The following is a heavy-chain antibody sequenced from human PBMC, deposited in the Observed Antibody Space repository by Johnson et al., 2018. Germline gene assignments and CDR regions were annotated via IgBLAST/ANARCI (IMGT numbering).Heavy chain of an antibody. V-gene: IGHV4-34*01. D-gene: IGHD5-24*01. CDR3: ARGGDGYNYYYYGMDV. Sequence: QVQLQQWGAGLLKPSETLSLTCAVYGGSFSGYYWSWIRQPPGKGLEWIGEINLSGSTSYNPSLKSRVTISVDTPKNQFSLKLSSVTAADTAVYYCARGGDGYNYYYYGMDVWGQGTTVTVSS. J-gene: IGHJ6*02. CDR1: GGSFSGYY. CDR2: INLSGST.